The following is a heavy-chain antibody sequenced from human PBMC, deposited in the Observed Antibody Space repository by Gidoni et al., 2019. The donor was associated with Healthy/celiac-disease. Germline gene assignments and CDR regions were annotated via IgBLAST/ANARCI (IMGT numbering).Heavy chain of an antibody. Sequence: QVQLVQSGAEVKKPGSSVKVSCKASGGTFSSYASSWVRQAPGQGLEWMGGIIPIFGTANYAQKFQGRVTITADESTSTAYMELSSLRSEDTAVYYCARDRNLRFLGQSNWFDPWSQGTLVTVSS. CDR2: IIPIFGTA. D-gene: IGHD3-3*01. J-gene: IGHJ5*02. V-gene: IGHV1-69*01. CDR3: ARDRNLRFLGQSNWFDP. CDR1: GGTFSSYA.